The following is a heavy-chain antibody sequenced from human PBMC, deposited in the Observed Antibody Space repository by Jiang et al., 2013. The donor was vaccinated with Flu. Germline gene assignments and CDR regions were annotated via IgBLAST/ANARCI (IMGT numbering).Heavy chain of an antibody. V-gene: IGHV4-39*01. J-gene: IGHJ4*02. CDR1: GGSISGSNYY. CDR3: ARRGYYYDNMYFDY. D-gene: IGHD3-22*01. CDR2: MYYSGNT. Sequence: GPGLVKPSETLSLTCTVSGGSISGSNYYWGWIRQPPGKGLEWIGSMYYSGNTYDNPSLKSRVTISIDMSKNQFSLKLSSVTAADTAVYYCARRGYYYDNMYFDYWGQGTLVTVSS.